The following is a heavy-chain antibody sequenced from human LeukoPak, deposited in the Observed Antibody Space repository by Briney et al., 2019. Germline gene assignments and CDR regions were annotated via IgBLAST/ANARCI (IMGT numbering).Heavy chain of an antibody. D-gene: IGHD1-7*01. V-gene: IGHV1-46*01. CDR3: ARETGTTRFDY. CDR1: GGTFSSYA. Sequence: ASVKVSCKASGGTFSSYAISWVRQAPGQGLEWMGIINPSGGSTSYAQKFQGRVTMTRDTSTSTVYMELSSLRSEDTAVYYCARETGTTRFDYWGQGTLVTVSS. CDR2: INPSGGST. J-gene: IGHJ4*02.